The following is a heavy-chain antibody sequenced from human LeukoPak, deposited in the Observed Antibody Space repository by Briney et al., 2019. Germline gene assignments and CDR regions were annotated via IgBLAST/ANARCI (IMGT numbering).Heavy chain of an antibody. CDR1: GFTFSTYW. Sequence: PGGTLRLSCAVSGFTFSTYWMSWVRQAPGRGLEWVANRKQDGSAEYYVDSAKGRFTISRDNPKKTLYLQMNSLRAEDTAVYYCARGGNSYGPYFDIWGQGTLVTVSS. CDR2: RKQDGSAE. V-gene: IGHV3-7*01. J-gene: IGHJ4*02. CDR3: ARGGNSYGPYFDI. D-gene: IGHD5-18*01.